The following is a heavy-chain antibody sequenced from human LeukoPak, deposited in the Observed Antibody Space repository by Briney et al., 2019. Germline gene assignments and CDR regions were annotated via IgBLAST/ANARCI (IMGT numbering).Heavy chain of an antibody. CDR1: GYSISSGYY. V-gene: IGHV4-38-2*02. D-gene: IGHD1-1*01. J-gene: IGHJ5*02. Sequence: KPSETLSLTCTVSGYSISSGYYWGWIRQPPGKRLEWIGSIYHSGSTYYNPSLKSRVTISVDTSKNQFSLKLSSVTAADTAVYYCARVAQGGSSTGPAWRFDPWGQGTLVTVSS. CDR3: ARVAQGGSSTGPAWRFDP. CDR2: IYHSGST.